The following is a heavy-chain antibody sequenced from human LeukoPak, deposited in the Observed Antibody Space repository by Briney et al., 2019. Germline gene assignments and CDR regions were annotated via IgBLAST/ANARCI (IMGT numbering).Heavy chain of an antibody. Sequence: ASVKVSCKASGYTFTSYGISWVRQAPGQGLEWMGWISAYNGNTNYAQKLQGRVTMTTDTSTSTAYMELRSLRSDDTAVYYCARESRGAMGWSTYYLDYWGQGTLVTVSS. CDR2: ISAYNGNT. J-gene: IGHJ4*02. CDR3: ARESRGAMGWSTYYLDY. D-gene: IGHD3-10*01. CDR1: GYTFTSYG. V-gene: IGHV1-18*01.